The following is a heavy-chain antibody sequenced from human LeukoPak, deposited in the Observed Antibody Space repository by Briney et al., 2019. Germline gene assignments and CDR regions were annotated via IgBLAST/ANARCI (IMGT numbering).Heavy chain of an antibody. Sequence: GASVKVSCKASGYTFTSYYMHWVRQAPGQGLEWMGIINPSGGSTSYAQKFQGRVTMTEDTSTDTAYMELSSLRSEDTAVYYCATDPSSGSYVYWGQGTLVTVSS. CDR1: GYTFTSYY. CDR3: ATDPSSGSYVY. V-gene: IGHV1-46*01. J-gene: IGHJ4*02. CDR2: INPSGGST. D-gene: IGHD3-10*01.